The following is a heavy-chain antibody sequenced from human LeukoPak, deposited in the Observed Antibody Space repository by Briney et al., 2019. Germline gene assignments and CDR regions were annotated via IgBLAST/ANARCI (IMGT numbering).Heavy chain of an antibody. D-gene: IGHD4-17*01. J-gene: IGHJ4*02. CDR3: ARDRSTTAVDY. CDR2: IWYDGSNK. V-gene: IGHV3-33*01. Sequence: GGSLRLSCAASRFTFSSYGMHWVRQAPGRGLEWVAVIWYDGSNKYYADSVKGRFTISRDNSKNTLYLQINGLRAEDTAVYYCARDRSTTAVDYWGQGTLVTVSS. CDR1: RFTFSSYG.